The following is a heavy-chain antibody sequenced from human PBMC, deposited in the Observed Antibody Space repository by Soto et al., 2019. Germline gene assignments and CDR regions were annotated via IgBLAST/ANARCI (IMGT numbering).Heavy chain of an antibody. Sequence: GGSLRLSCVVSGFNFRAYSMNWVRQAPGKGQEWISYIGSTSTTLYYADSVKGRFTISRDTDQKSLFLQMNRLRAEDTAVYYCVRDSGDYPDYWGQGTQVNLSS. V-gene: IGHV3-48*01. D-gene: IGHD4-17*01. CDR2: IGSTSTTL. CDR3: VRDSGDYPDY. J-gene: IGHJ4*02. CDR1: GFNFRAYS.